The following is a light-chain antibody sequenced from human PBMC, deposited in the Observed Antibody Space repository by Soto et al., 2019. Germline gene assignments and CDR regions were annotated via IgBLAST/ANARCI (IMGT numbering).Light chain of an antibody. CDR3: QQGHNAPRT. CDR1: QSISSY. J-gene: IGKJ4*01. Sequence: DIQMTQSPSSLSASVGDRVTITCRASQSISSYLIWYQQKPGQAPQLLIYDASTLQSGVPSRFSGSGSGTEFTLTISSLQPDDFATYYCQQGHNAPRTFGGGTKVEIK. V-gene: IGKV1-39*01. CDR2: DAS.